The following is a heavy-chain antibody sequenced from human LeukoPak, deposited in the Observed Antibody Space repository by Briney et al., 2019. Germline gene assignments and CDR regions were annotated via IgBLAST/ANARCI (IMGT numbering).Heavy chain of an antibody. V-gene: IGHV3-43*02. Sequence: GGSLRLSCAASGFTFDNFAMHWVRHTPGKGLEWVSLVSGNGVNTYYADSVKGRFTISRDNSKNSLYLQMNSLRTEGTALYFCTKDSSSLWYFDFWGQGALVTVSS. CDR3: TKDSSSLWYFDF. D-gene: IGHD6-13*01. CDR1: GFTFDNFA. CDR2: VSGNGVNT. J-gene: IGHJ4*02.